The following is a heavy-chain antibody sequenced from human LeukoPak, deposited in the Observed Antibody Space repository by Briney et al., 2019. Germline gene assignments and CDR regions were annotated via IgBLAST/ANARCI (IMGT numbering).Heavy chain of an antibody. CDR2: IYTSGRP. V-gene: IGHV4-61*02. CDR1: GGSISSGSYY. CDR3: ARERYYYDSSGENYYYYYMDV. J-gene: IGHJ6*03. Sequence: SETLSLTCTVSGGSISSGSYYWSWIRQPAGKGLEWIGRIYTSGRPNYNPSLKSRVTISVDPSKNQFSLELSSVTDADTAVYYCARERYYYDSSGENYYYYYMDVWGKGTTVTVSS. D-gene: IGHD3-22*01.